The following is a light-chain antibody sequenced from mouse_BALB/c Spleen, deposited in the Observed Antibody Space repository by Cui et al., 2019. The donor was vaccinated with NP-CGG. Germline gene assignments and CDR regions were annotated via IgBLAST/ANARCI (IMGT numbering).Light chain of an antibody. J-gene: IGLJ1*01. Sequence: QAVAPQASAPTTSPGETVTLTCRSSTGAVTTSNYANWVQEKPDHLFTGLIGGTNNRVPGVPARFSGSLIGDKAALTITGAQTEDEAIYFCALWYSNHWVFGGGTKLTVL. CDR3: ALWYSNHWV. CDR2: GTN. CDR1: TGAVTTSNY. V-gene: IGLV1*01.